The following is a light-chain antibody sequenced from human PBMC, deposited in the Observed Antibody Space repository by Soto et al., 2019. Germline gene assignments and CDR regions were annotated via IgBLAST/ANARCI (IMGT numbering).Light chain of an antibody. CDR3: GTWDSSLSAVV. V-gene: IGLV1-51*01. CDR1: SSNIGNNY. Sequence: QSVLTQPPSVSAAPGQKVTISCSGSSSNIGNNYVSWYQQLPGTAPKLLIYDSNKRPSVIPHRFSGYKSGTSATLGITGLQTGDEAEYYCGTWDSSLSAVVFGGGTKLTVL. CDR2: DSN. J-gene: IGLJ2*01.